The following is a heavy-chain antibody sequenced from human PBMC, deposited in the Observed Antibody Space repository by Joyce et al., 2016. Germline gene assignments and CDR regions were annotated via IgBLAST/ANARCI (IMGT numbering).Heavy chain of an antibody. CDR3: ATDFGSTGYLPFDI. D-gene: IGHD3-22*01. V-gene: IGHV1-69*12. Sequence: QVQLVQSGAEVKRPGSSVRVSCKASGGTFRGYGLSWVRQAPGQGLVWMGQIIPMYLTPTYAQKFRGRVTVTADESTRRAYMELSNLRSEDTAVYYCATDFGSTGYLPFDIWGQGTTITVSS. CDR2: IIPMYLTP. J-gene: IGHJ3*02. CDR1: GGTFRGYG.